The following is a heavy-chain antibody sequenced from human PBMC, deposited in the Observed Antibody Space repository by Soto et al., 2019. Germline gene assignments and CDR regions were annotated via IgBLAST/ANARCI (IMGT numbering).Heavy chain of an antibody. CDR2: IYYSGST. J-gene: IGHJ6*02. Sequence: SETLSLTCTVSGGSISSYYWSWIRQPPGKGLEWIGYIYYSGSTNYNPSLKSRVTISVDTSKNQFSLKLSSVTAADTAVYYCARERYDRGITMVRGGYYYYYYGMDVWGQGTTVTVSS. D-gene: IGHD3-10*01. CDR1: GGSISSYY. V-gene: IGHV4-59*01. CDR3: ARERYDRGITMVRGGYYYYYYGMDV.